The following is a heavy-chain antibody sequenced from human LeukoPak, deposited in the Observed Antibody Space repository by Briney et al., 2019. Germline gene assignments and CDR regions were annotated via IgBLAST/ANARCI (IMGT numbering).Heavy chain of an antibody. Sequence: ASVKVSCKVSGYTLTELSMHWVRQAPGKGLEWMGGFDPEDGETIYAQKFQGRVTMTEDTSTDTAYMELSSLRSEDTAVYYCATRVKFGEPFDYWGQGTLVTVPS. CDR1: GYTLTELS. CDR3: ATRVKFGEPFDY. CDR2: FDPEDGET. V-gene: IGHV1-24*01. D-gene: IGHD3-10*01. J-gene: IGHJ4*02.